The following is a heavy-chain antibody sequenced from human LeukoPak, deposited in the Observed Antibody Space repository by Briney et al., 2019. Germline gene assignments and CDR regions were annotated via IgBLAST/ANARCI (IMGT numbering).Heavy chain of an antibody. V-gene: IGHV4-59*01. CDR3: ARGASYPRPTYYYYYYMDV. CDR2: IYYSGSI. D-gene: IGHD2-2*01. Sequence: SETLFLTCTVAGGSISCYYWRWIRQPPGRVLGWIEYIYYSGSIYYDASLKSRLTISVDTSKNQFSLTLSSVTAAGTAVYDCARGASYPRPTYYYYYYMDVWGKGTTVTVSS. CDR1: GGSISCYY. J-gene: IGHJ6*03.